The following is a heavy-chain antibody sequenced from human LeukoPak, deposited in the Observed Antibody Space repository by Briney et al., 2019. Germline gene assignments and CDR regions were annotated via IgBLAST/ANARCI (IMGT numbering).Heavy chain of an antibody. V-gene: IGHV1-18*01. CDR1: GYTFTSYG. Sequence: ASVKVSCKASGYTFTSYGISWVRQAPGQGLEWMGWISAYNGNTNYAQKLQGRATMTTDTSTSTAYMELRSLRSDDTAVYYCSARSLGEQYYGMDVWGQGTTVTVSS. CDR3: SARSLGEQYYGMDV. CDR2: ISAYNGNT. J-gene: IGHJ6*02. D-gene: IGHD3-16*01.